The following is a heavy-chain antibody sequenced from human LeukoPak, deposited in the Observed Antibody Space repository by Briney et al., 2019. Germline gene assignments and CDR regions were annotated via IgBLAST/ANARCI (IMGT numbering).Heavy chain of an antibody. CDR1: GGSFSGYY. Sequence: PSETLSLTCAVYGGSFSGYYWSWIRQPPGKGLEWIGEINHSGSTYYNPSLKSRVTISVDTSKNQFSLKLTSVTAADTAVYYCARDIAATGTILYSYFDYWGQGTLVTVSS. V-gene: IGHV4-34*01. D-gene: IGHD6-13*01. CDR3: ARDIAATGTILYSYFDY. J-gene: IGHJ4*02. CDR2: INHSGST.